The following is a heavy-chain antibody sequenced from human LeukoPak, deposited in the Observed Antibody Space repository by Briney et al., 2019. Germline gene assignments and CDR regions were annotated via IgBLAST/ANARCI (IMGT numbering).Heavy chain of an antibody. V-gene: IGHV3-53*01. J-gene: IGHJ3*02. D-gene: IGHD3-22*01. CDR1: GFTFSSYA. Sequence: GGSLRLSCAASGFTFSSYAMSWVRQAPGKGLEWVSVIYSGGSTYYADSVKGRFTISRDNSKNTLYLQMNSLRAEDTAVYYCARIYYDSSGLHAFDIWGQGTMVTVSS. CDR3: ARIYYDSSGLHAFDI. CDR2: IYSGGST.